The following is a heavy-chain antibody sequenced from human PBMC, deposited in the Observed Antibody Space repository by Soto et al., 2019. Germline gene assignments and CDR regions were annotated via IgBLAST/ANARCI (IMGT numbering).Heavy chain of an antibody. J-gene: IGHJ4*02. CDR2: INHSGST. CDR1: GGSFSGYY. Sequence: PSETLSLTCAVYGGSFSGYYWSWIRQPPGKGLEWIGEINHSGSTNYNPSLKSRVTISVDTSKNQFSLKLSSVTAADTAVYYCARNGHIVVVVAATRHYYFDYWGQGTLVTVSS. V-gene: IGHV4-34*01. CDR3: ARNGHIVVVVAATRHYYFDY. D-gene: IGHD2-15*01.